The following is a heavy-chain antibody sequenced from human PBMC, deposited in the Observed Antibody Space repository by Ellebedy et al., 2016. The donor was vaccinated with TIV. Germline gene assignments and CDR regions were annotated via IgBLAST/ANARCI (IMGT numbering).Heavy chain of an antibody. CDR3: ARDKGAVTTTLHFDY. J-gene: IGHJ4*02. Sequence: PGGSLRLSCAASGFTFNNFAMHWVRQAPGKGLEWVALIWYDGNNKYYADSVKGRFTISRDNSKNTLYLQMNSLRAEDTAVYHCARDKGAVTTTLHFDYWGQGTLVTVSS. D-gene: IGHD4-11*01. CDR2: IWYDGNNK. V-gene: IGHV3-33*01. CDR1: GFTFNNFA.